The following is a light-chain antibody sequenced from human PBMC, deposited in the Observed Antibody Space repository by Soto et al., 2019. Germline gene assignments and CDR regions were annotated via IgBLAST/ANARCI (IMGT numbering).Light chain of an antibody. J-gene: IGLJ1*01. Sequence: LTQPPSASGTPGQRVAISCSGSSSNIGSNSVNWYQQLPGAAPKLLINSNNQRPSGVPDRFSGSKSGTSASLAISGLQSEDEADYYCAAWDDSLNGREVFGTGTKVTVL. CDR3: AAWDDSLNGREV. CDR2: SNN. V-gene: IGLV1-44*01. CDR1: SSNIGSNS.